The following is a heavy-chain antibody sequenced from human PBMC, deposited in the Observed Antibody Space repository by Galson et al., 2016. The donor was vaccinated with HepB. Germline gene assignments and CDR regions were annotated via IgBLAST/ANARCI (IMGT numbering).Heavy chain of an antibody. CDR3: ARDFDTGGGYLDH. Sequence: SLRLSCAASGFTFSYYGMHWVRQAPGKGLEWVAVIWNDGSTKYYADSVKGRFTISRDNSKNTLYLQMSSLRAEDTAVYYCARDFDTGGGYLDHWGQGTLVTVSS. D-gene: IGHD3-9*01. V-gene: IGHV3-33*01. J-gene: IGHJ4*02. CDR1: GFTFSYYG. CDR2: IWNDGSTK.